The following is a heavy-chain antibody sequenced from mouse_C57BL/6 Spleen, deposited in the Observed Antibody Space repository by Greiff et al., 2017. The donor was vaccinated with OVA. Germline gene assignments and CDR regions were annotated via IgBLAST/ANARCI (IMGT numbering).Heavy chain of an antibody. J-gene: IGHJ4*01. V-gene: IGHV2-6-1*01. CDR1: GFSLTSYG. D-gene: IGHD1-2*01. CDR2: IWSDGST. CDR3: ARHAGRGGYGYYYAMDY. Sequence: QVQLQQSGPGLVAPSQSLSITCTVSGFSLTSYGVHWVRQPPGKGLEWLVVIWSDGSTTYNSALKSRLSIRKDNSKSQVFLKMNSLQTDDTAMYYCARHAGRGGYGYYYAMDYWGQGTSVTVSS.